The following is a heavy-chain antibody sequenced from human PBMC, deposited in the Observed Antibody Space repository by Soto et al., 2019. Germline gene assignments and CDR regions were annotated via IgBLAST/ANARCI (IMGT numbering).Heavy chain of an antibody. D-gene: IGHD4-17*01. V-gene: IGHV4-30-4*01. J-gene: IGHJ4*02. CDR2: IYYSGST. CDR3: DRDRSAVDYGGYFDY. Sequence: PSETLSLTCTVSGGSISSGDYYWSWIRQPPGKGLEWIGYIYYSGSTYYNPSLKSRVTISVDTSKNQFSLKLSSVTAADTAVYYCDRDRSAVDYGGYFDYWGQGTLVTVSS. CDR1: GGSISSGDYY.